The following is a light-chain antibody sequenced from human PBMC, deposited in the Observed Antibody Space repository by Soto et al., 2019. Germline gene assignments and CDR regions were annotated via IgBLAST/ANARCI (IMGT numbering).Light chain of an antibody. Sequence: EIVMTQSPGTLSLSPGERATLSCRASQGVSSYLALYQQKPGQAPRLLIYDASNRATGIPARFSGSGSGTDFTLTISRLEPEDFAVYYCQQRSNWPPAITFGQGTQREIK. J-gene: IGKJ5*01. CDR2: DAS. CDR1: QGVSSY. CDR3: QQRSNWPPAIT. V-gene: IGKV3-11*01.